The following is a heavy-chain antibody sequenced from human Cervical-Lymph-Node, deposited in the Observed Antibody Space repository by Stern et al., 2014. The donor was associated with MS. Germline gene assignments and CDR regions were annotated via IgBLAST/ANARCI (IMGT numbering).Heavy chain of an antibody. CDR2: IYHRGNT. CDR3: ARASYDVLTDYYMGLINY. D-gene: IGHD3-9*01. Sequence: QLQLQESGPGLVKPSGTLSLTCAVSGGSISSSHWWTWVRQAPGKGLEWIGEIYHRGNTNSHPSLKSRVIISVDKSKNQFSLKLSSVTAADTAVYYCARASYDVLTDYYMGLINYWGQGTLVTVSP. CDR1: GGSISSSHW. V-gene: IGHV4-4*02. J-gene: IGHJ4*02.